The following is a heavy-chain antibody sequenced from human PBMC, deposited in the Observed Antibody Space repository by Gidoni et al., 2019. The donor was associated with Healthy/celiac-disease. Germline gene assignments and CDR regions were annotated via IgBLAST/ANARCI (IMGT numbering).Heavy chain of an antibody. CDR2: ISSSSSYI. CDR1: GFTFSSYS. D-gene: IGHD3-22*01. J-gene: IGHJ3*02. CDR3: ARRRDSSGPTGAFDI. Sequence: EVQLVESGGGLVKPGGSLRLSCAASGFTFSSYSMNWVRQAPGKGLEWVSSISSSSSYIYYADSVKGRFTISRDNAKNSLYLQMNSLRAEDTAVYYCARRRDSSGPTGAFDIWGQGTMVTVSS. V-gene: IGHV3-21*01.